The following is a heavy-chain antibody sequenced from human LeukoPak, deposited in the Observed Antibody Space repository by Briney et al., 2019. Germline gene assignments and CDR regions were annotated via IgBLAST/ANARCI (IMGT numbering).Heavy chain of an antibody. V-gene: IGHV4-59*11. CDR1: GDSISGQY. CDR2: VHSRGTT. CDR3: ARTTSFLDP. D-gene: IGHD1-1*01. J-gene: IGHJ5*02. Sequence: SETLSLTCSVSGDSISGQYWSWIRQPPGSGLEWIGYVHSRGTTNYNPSLKSRVTISVDTSKSQISLTVTSVTAADTVVYYCARTTSFLDPWGQGTLVTVSS.